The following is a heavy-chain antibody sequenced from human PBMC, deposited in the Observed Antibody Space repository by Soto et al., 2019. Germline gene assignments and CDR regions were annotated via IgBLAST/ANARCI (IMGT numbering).Heavy chain of an antibody. CDR2: IIPVFGTS. CDR1: GGTFSNYA. CDR3: ARGEAITAAVPLYNWFDP. Sequence: QVQLVQSGAEVKKPGSSVKASCKASGGTFSNYAISWVRQVPGQGLEWMGGIIPVFGTSRHAQNFQGRLTISADESATTVYMELSSLRSDDTAVYYGARGEAITAAVPLYNWFDPWGQGTLVTVSS. V-gene: IGHV1-69*01. J-gene: IGHJ5*02. D-gene: IGHD6-13*01.